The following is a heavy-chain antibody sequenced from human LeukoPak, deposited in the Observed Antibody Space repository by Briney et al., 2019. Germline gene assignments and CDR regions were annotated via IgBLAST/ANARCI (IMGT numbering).Heavy chain of an antibody. CDR3: ARVPDIPDY. J-gene: IGHJ4*02. CDR2: IIPILGIA. Sequence: ASVKVSCKASGGTFSSYAISWVRQAPGQGLEWMGRIIPILGIANYAQKLQGRVTMTTDTSTSTAYMELRSLRSDDTAVYYCARVPDIPDYWGQGTLVTVSS. D-gene: IGHD2-15*01. V-gene: IGHV1-69*04. CDR1: GGTFSSYA.